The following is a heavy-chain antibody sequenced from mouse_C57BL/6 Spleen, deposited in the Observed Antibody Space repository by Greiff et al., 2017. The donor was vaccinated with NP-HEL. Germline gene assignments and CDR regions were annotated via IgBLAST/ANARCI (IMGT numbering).Heavy chain of an antibody. CDR1: GFTFSDYY. CDR3: AREGGYDAGYYYAMDY. Sequence: EVHLVESEGGLVQPGSSMKLSCTASGFTFSDYYMAWVRQVPEKGLEWVANINYDGSSTYYLDSLKSRFIISRDNAKNILYLQMSSLKSEDTATYYCAREGGYDAGYYYAMDYWGQGTSVTVSS. D-gene: IGHD2-2*01. V-gene: IGHV5-16*01. J-gene: IGHJ4*01. CDR2: INYDGSST.